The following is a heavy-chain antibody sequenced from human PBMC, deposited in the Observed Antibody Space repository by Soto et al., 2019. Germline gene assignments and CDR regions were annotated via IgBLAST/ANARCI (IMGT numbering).Heavy chain of an antibody. V-gene: IGHV3-23*01. CDR2: ISGSGGST. D-gene: IGHD3-10*01. CDR3: AKMGKGSGKTTPFDY. Sequence: WGSLRLSCAASGFTFSSYAMSWVRQAPGKGLEWVSAISGSGGSTYYADSVKGRFTISRDNSKNTLYLQMNSLRAEDTAVYYCAKMGKGSGKTTPFDYWGQGTLVTVSS. J-gene: IGHJ4*02. CDR1: GFTFSSYA.